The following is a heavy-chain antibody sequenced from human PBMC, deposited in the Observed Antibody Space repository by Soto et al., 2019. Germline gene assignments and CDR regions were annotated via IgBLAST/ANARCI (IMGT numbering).Heavy chain of an antibody. Sequence: SGGSLRLSCAASGFTFSSYAMSWVRQAPGKGLEWVSAISGSGGSTYYADSVKGRFTISRDNSKNTLYLQMNSLRAEDTAVYYCAKAYSNYMGASGPFDYWGQGTLVTVSS. CDR3: AKAYSNYMGASGPFDY. D-gene: IGHD4-4*01. J-gene: IGHJ4*02. CDR1: GFTFSSYA. CDR2: ISGSGGST. V-gene: IGHV3-23*01.